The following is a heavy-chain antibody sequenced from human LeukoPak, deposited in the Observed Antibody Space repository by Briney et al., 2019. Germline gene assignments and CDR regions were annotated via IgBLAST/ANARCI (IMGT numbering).Heavy chain of an antibody. J-gene: IGHJ6*02. CDR1: GGSISSYY. CDR3: ARVIAVAGLTLDV. Sequence: SETLSLTCTVSGGSISSYYWSWIRQPPGKGLEWIGYIYYSGSTNYNPSLKSRVTISVDTSKNQFSLKLSSVTAAATAVYYCARVIAVAGLTLDVWGQGTTVTVS. D-gene: IGHD6-19*01. CDR2: IYYSGST. V-gene: IGHV4-59*01.